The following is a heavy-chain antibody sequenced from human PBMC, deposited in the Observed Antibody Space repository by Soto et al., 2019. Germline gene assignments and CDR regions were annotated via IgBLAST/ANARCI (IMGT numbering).Heavy chain of an antibody. CDR1: GFSFSSYG. D-gene: IGHD6-6*01. Sequence: GGSLRLSCAASGFSFSSYGMHWVRQAPGRGLEWATVISNDGNRKYYGESVKGRFSVSRDNNKDTLYLQMNSLRPEDTGVYYCAKDRRQLSALDMWGQGTTVTVSS. CDR3: AKDRRQLSALDM. CDR2: ISNDGNRK. V-gene: IGHV3-30*18. J-gene: IGHJ3*02.